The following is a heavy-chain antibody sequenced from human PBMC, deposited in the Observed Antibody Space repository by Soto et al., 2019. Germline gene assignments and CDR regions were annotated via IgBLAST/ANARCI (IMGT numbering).Heavy chain of an antibody. Sequence: GGSLRLSCAASGFTFSSYSMNWVRQAPGKGLEWVSSISSSSSYIYYADSVKGRFTISRDNAKNSLYLQMNSLRAEDTAVYYCAREGVQHGSGPFYYYGMDVWGQGTTVTVSS. V-gene: IGHV3-21*01. J-gene: IGHJ6*02. CDR3: AREGVQHGSGPFYYYGMDV. CDR1: GFTFSSYS. CDR2: ISSSSSYI. D-gene: IGHD3-10*01.